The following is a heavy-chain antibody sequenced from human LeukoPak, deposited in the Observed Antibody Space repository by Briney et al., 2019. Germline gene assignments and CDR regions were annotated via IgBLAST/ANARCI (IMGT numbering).Heavy chain of an antibody. Sequence: PSETLSLTCTVSGGSISSYYWSWIRQPPGKGLEWIGYIYYSGSTNYNPSLKSRVTISVDTSKNQSSLKLSSVTAADTAGYYCAGAPMGAGGYYFDYWGQGTLVTVSS. J-gene: IGHJ4*02. D-gene: IGHD1-26*01. CDR3: AGAPMGAGGYYFDY. CDR1: GGSISSYY. CDR2: IYYSGST. V-gene: IGHV4-59*01.